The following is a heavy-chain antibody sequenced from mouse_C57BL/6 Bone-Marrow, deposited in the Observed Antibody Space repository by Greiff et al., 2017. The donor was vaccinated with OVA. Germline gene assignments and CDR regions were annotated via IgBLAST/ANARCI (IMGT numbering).Heavy chain of an antibody. J-gene: IGHJ3*01. D-gene: IGHD2-3*01. Sequence: EVQLQESGAELVRPGASVKLSCTASGFNIKDDYMHWVKQRPEQGLEWSGWIDPENGDTEYASKFQGKATITADTSSNTAYLQLSSLTSEDTAVYYCTTLYDGYFFAYWGQGTLVTVSA. CDR3: TTLYDGYFFAY. CDR1: GFNIKDDY. CDR2: IDPENGDT. V-gene: IGHV14-4*01.